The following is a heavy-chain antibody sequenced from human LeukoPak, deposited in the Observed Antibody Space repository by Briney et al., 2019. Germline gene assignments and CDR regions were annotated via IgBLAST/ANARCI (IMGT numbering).Heavy chain of an antibody. CDR1: GFTFSSYG. J-gene: IGHJ4*02. D-gene: IGHD4-17*01. CDR3: ARSPVGDYGLDY. CDR2: IWYDGSNK. Sequence: GGSLRLSCAASGFTFSSYGMHWVRQAPGKGLEWVAVIWYDGSNKYYADSVKGRFTISRDNAKNSLYLQMNSLRAEDTAVYYCARSPVGDYGLDYWGQGTLVTVSS. V-gene: IGHV3-33*01.